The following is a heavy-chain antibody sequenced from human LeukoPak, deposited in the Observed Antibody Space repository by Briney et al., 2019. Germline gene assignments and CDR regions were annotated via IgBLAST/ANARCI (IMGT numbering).Heavy chain of an antibody. D-gene: IGHD3-3*01. CDR2: IYHSGST. Sequence: PSETLSLTCAVSSGSISSGGYSWSWIRQPPGKGLEWIGYIYHSGSTYYNPSLKSRVTMSVDTSKNQFSLKLSSVTAADTAVYYCARVEYLNSGRGYYFDYWGQGTLVTVSS. V-gene: IGHV4-30-2*01. CDR3: ARVEYLNSGRGYYFDY. J-gene: IGHJ4*02. CDR1: SGSISSGGYS.